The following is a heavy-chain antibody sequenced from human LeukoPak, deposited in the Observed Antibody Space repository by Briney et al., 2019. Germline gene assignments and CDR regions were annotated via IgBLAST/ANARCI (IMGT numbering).Heavy chain of an antibody. D-gene: IGHD3-10*01. CDR3: AKDHSVLLWFGERHHYFDY. J-gene: IGHJ4*02. Sequence: GGSLRLSCAASGFTFSSYAMSWVRQAPGKGLEWASAISGSGGSTYYADSVKGRFTISRDNSKNTLYLQMNSLRAEDTAVYYCAKDHSVLLWFGERHHYFDYWGQGTLVTVSS. CDR1: GFTFSSYA. V-gene: IGHV3-23*01. CDR2: ISGSGGST.